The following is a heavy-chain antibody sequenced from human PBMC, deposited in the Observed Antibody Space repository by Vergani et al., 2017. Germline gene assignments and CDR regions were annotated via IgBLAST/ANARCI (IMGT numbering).Heavy chain of an antibody. CDR1: GFTFSSYS. Sequence: VQLAESGGGRVQPGRSLRLSCAASGFTFSSYSMNWVRQAPGKGLEWVSYISSSSSTIYYADSVKGRFTISRDNAKNSLYLQMNSLRAEDTAVYYCARKSPLSITMIVVDDAFDIWGQGTMVTVSS. D-gene: IGHD3-22*01. V-gene: IGHV3-48*01. CDR3: ARKSPLSITMIVVDDAFDI. J-gene: IGHJ3*02. CDR2: ISSSSSTI.